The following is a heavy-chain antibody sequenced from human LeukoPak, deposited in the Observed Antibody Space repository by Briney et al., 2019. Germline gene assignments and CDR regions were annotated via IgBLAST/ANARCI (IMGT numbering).Heavy chain of an antibody. CDR3: AKGFVVVVSATQSSWFDP. Sequence: GGSLRLSCAASGFTFDDYAMHWVRQAPGKGLEWVSGISWNSGSIGYADSVKGRFTISRDNSNNTLYLQMNSLRAEDTAVYYCAKGFVVVVSATQSSWFDPWGQGTLVTVSS. CDR2: ISWNSGSI. V-gene: IGHV3-9*01. D-gene: IGHD2-15*01. CDR1: GFTFDDYA. J-gene: IGHJ5*02.